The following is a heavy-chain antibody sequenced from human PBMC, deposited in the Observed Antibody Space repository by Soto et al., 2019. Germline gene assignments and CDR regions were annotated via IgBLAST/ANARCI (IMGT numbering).Heavy chain of an antibody. CDR1: GFTFSSYA. J-gene: IGHJ6*02. CDR2: ISYDGSNK. D-gene: IGHD5-12*01. CDR3: ARDRIVATLSGGMDV. V-gene: IGHV3-30-3*01. Sequence: GGSLRLSCAASGFTFSSYAMHWVRQAPGKGLEWVAVISYDGSNKYYADSVKGRFTISRDNSKNPLYLQMNSLRAEDTAGYYCARDRIVATLSGGMDVWGQGTTVTVSS.